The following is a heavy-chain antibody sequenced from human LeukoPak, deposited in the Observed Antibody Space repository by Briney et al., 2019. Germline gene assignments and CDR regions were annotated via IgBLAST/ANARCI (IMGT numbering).Heavy chain of an antibody. CDR3: AREAVGGKDY. CDR2: ISADNGDT. CDR1: GYIFTNYG. Sequence: ASVKVSCKASGYIFTNYGITWVRQAPGQGLEWMGWISADNGDTKYAQKFQGRVTMTRNTSISTAYMELSSLRSEDTAVYYCAREAVGGKDYWGQGTLVTVSS. D-gene: IGHD3-10*01. J-gene: IGHJ4*02. V-gene: IGHV1-18*01.